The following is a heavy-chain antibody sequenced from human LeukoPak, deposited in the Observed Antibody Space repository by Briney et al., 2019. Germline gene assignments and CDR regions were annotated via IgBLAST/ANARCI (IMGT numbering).Heavy chain of an antibody. CDR3: GSRRTAMFGVIKGPIDY. Sequence: SETLSLTCAVYGGSFSGYYWSWIRQPPGKGLEWIGEINHSGSTNYNPSLKSRVTISVDTSKNQFSLKLTSVTAADTAVYYCGSRRTAMFGVIKGPIDYWGQGTLVTVSS. CDR2: INHSGST. V-gene: IGHV4-34*01. J-gene: IGHJ4*02. CDR1: GGSFSGYY. D-gene: IGHD3-3*01.